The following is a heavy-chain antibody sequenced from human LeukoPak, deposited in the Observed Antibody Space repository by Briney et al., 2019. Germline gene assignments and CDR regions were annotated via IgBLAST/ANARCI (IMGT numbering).Heavy chain of an antibody. CDR1: GFTFSSYN. J-gene: IGHJ4*02. Sequence: TGGSLRLSCAASGFTFSSYNMNWVRQAPGKGLEWVSSISSSSSYTYYAASVKGRFTISRDNAKNSLYLQMNSLRAEDTAVYYCARDQNSYGYCYFDYWGQGTLVTAPS. D-gene: IGHD5-18*01. CDR3: ARDQNSYGYCYFDY. CDR2: ISSSSSYT. V-gene: IGHV3-21*01.